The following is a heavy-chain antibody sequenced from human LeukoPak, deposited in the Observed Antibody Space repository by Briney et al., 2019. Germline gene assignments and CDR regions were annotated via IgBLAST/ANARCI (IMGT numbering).Heavy chain of an antibody. CDR2: ISYDGINK. CDR1: GFTFSSYD. CDR3: ARVWDTAMVGQAFDI. V-gene: IGHV3-30*01. Sequence: GRSLRLCCAASGFTFSSYDIHWVRQAPDKGLEWVAVISYDGINKYYADSVKGRFTISRDISKNTLYLQMNGLRVEDTAVYYCARVWDTAMVGQAFDIWGQGTKVTVSS. D-gene: IGHD5-18*01. J-gene: IGHJ3*02.